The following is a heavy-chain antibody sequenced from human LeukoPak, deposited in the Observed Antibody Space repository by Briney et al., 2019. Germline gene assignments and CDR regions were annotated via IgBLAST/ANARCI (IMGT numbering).Heavy chain of an antibody. CDR1: GFIFSNYW. CDR2: IYHSGST. V-gene: IGHV4-4*02. CDR3: ARGGFNCYDSSGYYYTLDY. D-gene: IGHD3-22*01. J-gene: IGHJ4*02. Sequence: GSLRLSCAASGFIFSNYWMSWVRQAPGKGLEWIGEIYHSGSTNYNPSPKSRVTISVDKSKNQFSLKLSSVTAADTAVYYCARGGFNCYDSSGYYYTLDYWGQGTLVTVSS.